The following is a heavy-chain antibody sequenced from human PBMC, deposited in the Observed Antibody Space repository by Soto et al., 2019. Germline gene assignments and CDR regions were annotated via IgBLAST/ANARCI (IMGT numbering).Heavy chain of an antibody. J-gene: IGHJ4*02. V-gene: IGHV4-39*01. CDR1: GGSISSSSYY. CDR2: IYYSGST. Sequence: SQTLSLTCTVSGGSISSSSYYWGWIRQPPGKGLEWIGSIYYSGSTYHNPSLKSRVTISVDTSKNQFSLKLGSVTAADTAVYYCASLWEGTTYYFDYWGQGTLVTVSS. CDR3: ASLWEGTTYYFDY. D-gene: IGHD1-1*01.